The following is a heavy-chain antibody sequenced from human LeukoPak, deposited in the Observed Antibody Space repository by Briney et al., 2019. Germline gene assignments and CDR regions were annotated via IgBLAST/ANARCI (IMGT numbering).Heavy chain of an antibody. J-gene: IGHJ3*02. CDR1: GYSFTSYW. V-gene: IGHV5-10-1*01. D-gene: IGHD3-22*01. CDR2: IDPSDSYT. Sequence: GESLRISCKGSGYSFTSYWITWVRQMPGKGLEWMGRIDPSDSYTNYSPSFQGHVTISADKSISTAYLQWSSLKASDTAMYYCAGHKYYDSSGRGNAFDIWGQGTMVTVSS. CDR3: AGHKYYDSSGRGNAFDI.